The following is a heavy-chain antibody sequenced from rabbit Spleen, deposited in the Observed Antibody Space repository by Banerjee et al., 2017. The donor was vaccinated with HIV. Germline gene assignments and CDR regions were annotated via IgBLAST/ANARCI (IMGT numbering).Heavy chain of an antibody. CDR3: ARNANGGWDL. CDR2: IYPVFGIT. J-gene: IGHJ4*01. CDR1: GIALMSIA. D-gene: IGHD4-1*01. Sequence: QEQLKETGGGLAQLGGSLTPPGKALGIALMSIAITWVRQAPGKGLEWIGDIYPVFGITNYANWVKGRFTISSDNAQNTVDLQMNSLTPADTATYFCARNANGGWDLWGPGTLVTVS. V-gene: IGHV1S29*01.